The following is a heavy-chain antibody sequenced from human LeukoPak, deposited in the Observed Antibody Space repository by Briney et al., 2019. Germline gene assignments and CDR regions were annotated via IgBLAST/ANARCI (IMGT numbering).Heavy chain of an antibody. Sequence: PGGSLRLSCAASGFTFSSYAMSWVRQAPGKGLEWVSAISGSGGSTYYADSVKGRFTISRDNSKNTLYLQMNSLRAEDTAVYYCARDPRGDSSSWYYFDYWGQGTLVTVSS. J-gene: IGHJ4*02. CDR3: ARDPRGDSSSWYYFDY. V-gene: IGHV3-23*01. CDR2: ISGSGGST. D-gene: IGHD6-13*01. CDR1: GFTFSSYA.